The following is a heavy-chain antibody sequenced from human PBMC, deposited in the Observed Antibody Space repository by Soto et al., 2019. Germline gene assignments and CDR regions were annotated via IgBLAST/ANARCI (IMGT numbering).Heavy chain of an antibody. Sequence: QVQLVQSGAEVKKPGSSVKVSCKASGGTFSRYAISWVRQAPGQGLEWMGGIIPLFGKENYAQKFQGRVTITADESTCTAYMELSSLRSEDTAVYYCARDGTLYDSSGYYYLYWGQGTLVTVSS. J-gene: IGHJ4*02. D-gene: IGHD3-22*01. CDR2: IIPLFGKE. CDR3: ARDGTLYDSSGYYYLY. V-gene: IGHV1-69*01. CDR1: GGTFSRYA.